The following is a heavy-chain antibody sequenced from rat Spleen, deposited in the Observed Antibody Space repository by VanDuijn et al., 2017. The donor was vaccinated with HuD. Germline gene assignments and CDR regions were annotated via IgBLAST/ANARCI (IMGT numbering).Heavy chain of an antibody. CDR2: IWTGGST. D-gene: IGHD3-1*01. Sequence: QVQLKESGPGLVQPSQTLSLTCTVSGFSLISNGVSWVRQPTGKGLEWMGVIWTGGSTDYTSALKSRLSISRDTSKSQVFLKRNRLQTEEIATYYCARGEHPDVMYAWGQGASVTVSS. V-gene: IGHV2-30*01. J-gene: IGHJ4*01. CDR1: GFSLISNG. CDR3: ARGEHPDVMYA.